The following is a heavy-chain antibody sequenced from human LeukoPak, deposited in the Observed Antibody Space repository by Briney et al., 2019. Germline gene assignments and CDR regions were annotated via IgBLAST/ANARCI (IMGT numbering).Heavy chain of an antibody. V-gene: IGHV4-38-2*02. CDR1: GYSISSGYY. CDR2: IYRDGST. J-gene: IGHJ2*01. D-gene: IGHD6-13*01. CDR3: ARVYYSSSYDYWYFDL. Sequence: PSETLSLTCSVSGYSISSGYYWVWIRHPPGKGLEWIGTIYRDGSTYYSTSLKSRVTISVDTSKNQFSLKLSSVTAADTAVYYCARVYYSSSYDYWYFDLWGRGTLVTVSS.